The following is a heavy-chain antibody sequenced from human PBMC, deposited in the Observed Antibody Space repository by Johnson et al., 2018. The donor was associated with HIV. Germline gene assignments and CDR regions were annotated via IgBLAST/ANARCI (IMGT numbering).Heavy chain of an antibody. CDR1: GFNLSDYY. CDR2: SSRSGSTI. CDR3: ARSVVVTAQSGIYAFDI. D-gene: IGHD2-21*02. V-gene: IGHV3-11*04. J-gene: IGHJ3*02. Sequence: QVQLVESGGGLVKPGGSLRLSCAASGFNLSDYYMRWIRQTPGKGLEWVSDSSRSGSTIYYADSVKGRFTISRDNSKNTLYLQMNSLRAEDTAVYYCARSVVVTAQSGIYAFDIWGQGTMVTVSS.